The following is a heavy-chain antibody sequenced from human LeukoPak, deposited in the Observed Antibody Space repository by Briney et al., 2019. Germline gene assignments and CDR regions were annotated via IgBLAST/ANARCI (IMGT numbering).Heavy chain of an antibody. CDR3: ARDLPRGHDSSATADWLDP. Sequence: ASVKVSCKASGYTFSSSGISWVRQAPGQSLEWMGWISAYDGNTNYAQKFQGRFTMTTDTSTSTAYMEMRSLRSDDTAVYYCARDLPRGHDSSATADWLDPWGQGTLVTVSS. D-gene: IGHD3-22*01. J-gene: IGHJ5*02. CDR2: ISAYDGNT. CDR1: GYTFSSSG. V-gene: IGHV1-18*01.